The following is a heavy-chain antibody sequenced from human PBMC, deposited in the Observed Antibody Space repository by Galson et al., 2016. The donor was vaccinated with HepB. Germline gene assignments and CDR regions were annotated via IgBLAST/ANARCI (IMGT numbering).Heavy chain of an antibody. CDR1: GFTFSSYG. J-gene: IGHJ6*02. Sequence: SLRLSCAASGFTFSSYGMHWVRQAPGKGLEWVAVIWYDGSNKYYADSVKGRFTISRENYKNKMYMQMNSLSAEDTAVYYCARENYAFWSAYSPLQHYYHGLDVWGQGTTVTVSS. V-gene: IGHV3-33*01. D-gene: IGHD3-3*01. CDR3: ARENYAFWSAYSPLQHYYHGLDV. CDR2: IWYDGSNK.